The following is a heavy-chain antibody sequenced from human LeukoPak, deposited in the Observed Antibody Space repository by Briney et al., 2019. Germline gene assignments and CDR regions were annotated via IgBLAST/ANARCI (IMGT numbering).Heavy chain of an antibody. V-gene: IGHV3-23*01. CDR2: ISGSGGNT. CDR1: GFTFNGYA. Sequence: AGGSLRLSCAASGFTFNGYAMSWVRQAPGKGLEWVSTISGSGGNTYYADSVKGRFTISRDNSKNTLSLQMNSLRAEDTAIHYGAKEKETTAPYNWFDPWGQGTLVTVSS. D-gene: IGHD4-11*01. J-gene: IGHJ5*02. CDR3: AKEKETTAPYNWFDP.